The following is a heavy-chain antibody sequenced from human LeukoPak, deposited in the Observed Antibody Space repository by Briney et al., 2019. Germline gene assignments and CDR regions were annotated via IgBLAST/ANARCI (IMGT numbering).Heavy chain of an antibody. CDR1: GGSISSSSYY. J-gene: IGHJ6*03. V-gene: IGHV4-39*07. CDR3: ARVVVGATYYYNYYMDV. CDR2: IYYSGST. D-gene: IGHD1-26*01. Sequence: SETLSLTCTVSGGSISSSSYYWGWIRQPPGKGLEWIGSIYYSGSTYYNPSLKSRVTISVDKSKNQFSLKLSSVTAADTAVYYCARVVVGATYYYNYYMDVWGKGTTVTVSS.